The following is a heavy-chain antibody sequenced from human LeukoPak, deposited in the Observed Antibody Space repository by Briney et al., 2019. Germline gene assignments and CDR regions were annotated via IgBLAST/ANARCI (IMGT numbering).Heavy chain of an antibody. D-gene: IGHD5-24*01. CDR3: ARSGRDGYSGFDY. Sequence: ASVKVSCKASGYTLTGYSIHWVRQAPGQGLEWMGWINPNSGGTNYAQKFQGRVTMTRDTSISTAYMELSRLRSDDTAVYYCARSGRDGYSGFDYWGQGTLVTVSS. V-gene: IGHV1-2*02. CDR2: INPNSGGT. J-gene: IGHJ4*02. CDR1: GYTLTGYS.